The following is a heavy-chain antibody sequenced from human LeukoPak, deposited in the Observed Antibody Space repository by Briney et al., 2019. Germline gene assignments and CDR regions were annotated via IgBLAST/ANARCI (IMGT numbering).Heavy chain of an antibody. V-gene: IGHV4-59*11. D-gene: IGHD3-3*01. CDR2: IYYSGST. Sequence: SETLSLTCTVSGGSISSHYWSWIRQPPGKGLEWIGYIYYSGSTNYNPSLKSRVTISVDTSKNQFSLKLSSVTAADTAVYYCARGQIDDFWSGYYLYYYYYMDVWGKGTTVTVSS. CDR1: GGSISSHY. J-gene: IGHJ6*03. CDR3: ARGQIDDFWSGYYLYYYYYMDV.